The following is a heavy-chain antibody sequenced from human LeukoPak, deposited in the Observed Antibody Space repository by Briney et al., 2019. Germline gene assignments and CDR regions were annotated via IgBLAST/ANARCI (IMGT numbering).Heavy chain of an antibody. CDR2: INWNGGST. V-gene: IGHV3-20*04. Sequence: GGSLRLSCAASGFTFDDYGMSWVRQAPGKGLEWVSGINWNGGSTGYVDSVKGRFTISRDNAKNSLYLQMNSLRAEDTALYYCAKDAQAPYIAAAAYYYMDVWGKGTTVTVSS. J-gene: IGHJ6*03. CDR3: AKDAQAPYIAAAAYYYMDV. D-gene: IGHD6-13*01. CDR1: GFTFDDYG.